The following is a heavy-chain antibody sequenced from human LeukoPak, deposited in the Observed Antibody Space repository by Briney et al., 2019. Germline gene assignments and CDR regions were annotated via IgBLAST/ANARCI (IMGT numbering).Heavy chain of an antibody. J-gene: IGHJ5*02. V-gene: IGHV1-2*02. CDR1: AYTFTGYY. CDR3: AREVAAAGTGWFDP. CDR2: INPNSGGT. D-gene: IGHD6-13*01. Sequence: ASMTISCTASAYTFTGYYMHWVRQAPGQGLEWIGRINPNSGGTNYAQKFQGRVTMTRDTSISTAYMELSRLRSDDTAVYYCAREVAAAGTGWFDPWGQGTLVTVSS.